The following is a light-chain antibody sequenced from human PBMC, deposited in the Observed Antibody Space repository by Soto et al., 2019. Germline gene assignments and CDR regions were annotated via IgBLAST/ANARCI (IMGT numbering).Light chain of an antibody. CDR1: QSVSTF. J-gene: IGKJ4*01. Sequence: EIVLTQFPATLSLSPGERATLSCRASQSVSTFLAWYQQKPGQAPRLVVYDASKRATGIPARFSGSGSGTDFTLTISSLEPEDFAVYDCQQRSSWRVTFGGGTKVEIK. CDR3: QQRSSWRVT. V-gene: IGKV3-11*01. CDR2: DAS.